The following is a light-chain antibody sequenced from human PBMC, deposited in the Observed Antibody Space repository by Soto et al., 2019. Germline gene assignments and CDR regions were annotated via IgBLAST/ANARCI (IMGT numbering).Light chain of an antibody. V-gene: IGLV2-14*01. J-gene: IGLJ3*02. CDR1: SSDVCGYNY. Sequence: QSALTQPASVSGSPGQSITISCTGTSSDVCGYNYVSWYQQHPGKAPKLMIYEVSNRPSGVSNRFSGSKSGNTASLTISGLQAEDEADYYCSSYTRSSIWVFGGGTKLTVL. CDR3: SSYTRSSIWV. CDR2: EVS.